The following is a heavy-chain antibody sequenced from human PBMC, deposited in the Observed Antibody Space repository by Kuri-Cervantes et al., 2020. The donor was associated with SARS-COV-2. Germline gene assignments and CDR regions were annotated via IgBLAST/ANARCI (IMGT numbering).Heavy chain of an antibody. CDR1: GGSISSHY. Sequence: SETLSLTCTVSGGSISSHYWSWIRQPPGKGLEWIRRIYTSGSTNYNPSLKSRVTMSVDTSKNQFSLKLSSVTAADTAVYYCARVGTTVQDYWGQGTLVTVSS. J-gene: IGHJ4*02. V-gene: IGHV4-4*07. CDR3: ARVGTTVQDY. CDR2: IYTSGST. D-gene: IGHD4-11*01.